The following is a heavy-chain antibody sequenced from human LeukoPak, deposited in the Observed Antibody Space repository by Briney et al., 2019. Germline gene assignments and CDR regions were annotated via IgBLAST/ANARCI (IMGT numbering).Heavy chain of an antibody. D-gene: IGHD3-10*01. CDR3: ARARLLNWFDP. CDR1: RGSISSRSYY. J-gene: IGHJ5*02. CDR2: INYSGST. V-gene: IGHV4-39*01. Sequence: SETLSLTCTVSRGSISSRSYYWGWIRQPPGKGLEGIGTINYSGSTYYNPSLKSRVTIFVDTSKNQFSLNLSSVTAADTAVYYCARARLLNWFDPWGQGTLVTVSS.